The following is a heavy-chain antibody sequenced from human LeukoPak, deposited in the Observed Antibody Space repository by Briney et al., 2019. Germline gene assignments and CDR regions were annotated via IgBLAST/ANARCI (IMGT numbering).Heavy chain of an antibody. J-gene: IGHJ4*02. D-gene: IGHD6-19*01. V-gene: IGHV3-9*01. CDR1: GFTFDDYA. CDR3: AKGGVAVAGTPFV. CDR2: ISWNSGSI. Sequence: PGGSLRLSCAASGFTFDDYAMHWVRQAPGKGLEWVSGISWNSGSIGYADPVKGRFTISRDNAKNSLYLQMNSLRAEDTALYYCAKGGVAVAGTPFVWGQGTLVTVSS.